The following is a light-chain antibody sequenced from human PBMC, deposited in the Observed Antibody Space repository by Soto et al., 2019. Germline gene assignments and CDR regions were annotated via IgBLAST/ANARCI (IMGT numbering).Light chain of an antibody. CDR2: DVS. V-gene: IGKV3-11*01. CDR3: HQRYNWPRVT. J-gene: IGKJ5*01. CDR1: QSVSSN. Sequence: EIVMTQSPATLSVSPGERATLSCRASQSVSSNLAWYQQKPGQAPRLLIYDVSNRATGIPARFSGSGSGTDFTLTITSLEPEDFAVYFCHQRYNWPRVTFGQGTRLEI.